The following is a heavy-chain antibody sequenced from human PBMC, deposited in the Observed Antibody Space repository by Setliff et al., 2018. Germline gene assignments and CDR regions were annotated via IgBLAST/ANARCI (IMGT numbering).Heavy chain of an antibody. Sequence: PSETLSLTCSVSGGAVSGDYWTWIRQPPGKGLEWIGSFYYSGSIYYNPSLKSRVTISVDTSKNHFSLKLSSVTAADTAVYYCARMSGFLYMDVWGKGTTVTVSS. V-gene: IGHV4-39*02. CDR3: ARMSGFLYMDV. CDR1: GGAVSGDY. CDR2: FYYSGSI. J-gene: IGHJ6*03. D-gene: IGHD3-3*01.